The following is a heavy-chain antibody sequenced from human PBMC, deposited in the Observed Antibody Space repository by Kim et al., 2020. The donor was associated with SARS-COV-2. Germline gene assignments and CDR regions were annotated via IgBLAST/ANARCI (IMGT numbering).Heavy chain of an antibody. CDR2: INNDGSGI. J-gene: IGHJ4*02. D-gene: IGHD3-9*01. Sequence: GGSLRLSCAASGFNFIAYGMYWVRQAPGKGLEWVSSINNDGSGIYYADSVKGRFTISRDDVKKTVSLQMNSLRDEDTAVYYCTKYFEGIQDFDYWGQGTPVTVSS. CDR1: GFNFIAYG. V-gene: IGHV3-21*05. CDR3: TKYFEGIQDFDY.